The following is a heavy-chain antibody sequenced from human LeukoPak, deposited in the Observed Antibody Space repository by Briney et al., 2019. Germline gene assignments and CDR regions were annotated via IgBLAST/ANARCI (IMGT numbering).Heavy chain of an antibody. V-gene: IGHV3-23*01. Sequence: GGSLRLSCAASGFTFSSYAMSWVRQAPGKGLEWVSAISGSGGSTYYADSVKGRFTISGDNSKNTLYLQMNSLRAEDTAVYYCSSYYYDSSGYYAPFDYWGQGTLVTVSS. CDR2: ISGSGGST. CDR3: SSYYYDSSGYYAPFDY. J-gene: IGHJ4*02. D-gene: IGHD3-22*01. CDR1: GFTFSSYA.